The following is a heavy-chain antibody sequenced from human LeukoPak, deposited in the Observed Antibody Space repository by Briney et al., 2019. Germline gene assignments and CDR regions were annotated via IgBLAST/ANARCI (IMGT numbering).Heavy chain of an antibody. V-gene: IGHV3-23*01. CDR2: ISSSGGSP. J-gene: IGHJ3*02. CDR3: AQVERLMIVVVITMWAFDI. D-gene: IGHD3-22*01. CDR1: GFTFSSYA. Sequence: GGSLRLSCAASGFTFSSYAMSCVRHTPGEGVEWVSAISSSGGSPNYADSVKGRFTISRDNSKNTLYLDMISLRAEDTAVYYCAQVERLMIVVVITMWAFDIWGQGTRVPVSS.